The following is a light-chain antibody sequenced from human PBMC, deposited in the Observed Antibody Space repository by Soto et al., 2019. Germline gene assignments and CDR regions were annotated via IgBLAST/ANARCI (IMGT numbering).Light chain of an antibody. CDR2: EVS. V-gene: IGLV2-14*01. Sequence: QSALTQPASVSGSPGQSITISCTGTSSDVGGYNYVSWHQQHPGKTPKLMIYEVSNRPSGVSNRFSGSKSENTASLTISGLQAEDEADYYCSSYTTISTVVFGGGTKLTVL. CDR3: SSYTTISTVV. J-gene: IGLJ2*01. CDR1: SSDVGGYNY.